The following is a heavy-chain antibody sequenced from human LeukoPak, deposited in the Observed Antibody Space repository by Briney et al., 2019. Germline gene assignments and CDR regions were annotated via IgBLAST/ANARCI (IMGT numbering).Heavy chain of an antibody. Sequence: PGRSLRLSCAASGFTFSSYSMNWVRQAPGKGLEWVSYISSSSSTIYYADSVKGRFTISRDNAKNSLYLQMNSLRAEDTAVYYCAREGIVVVDYWGQGTLVTVSS. CDR3: AREGIVVVDY. D-gene: IGHD2-2*01. CDR1: GFTFSSYS. V-gene: IGHV3-48*04. CDR2: ISSSSSTI. J-gene: IGHJ4*02.